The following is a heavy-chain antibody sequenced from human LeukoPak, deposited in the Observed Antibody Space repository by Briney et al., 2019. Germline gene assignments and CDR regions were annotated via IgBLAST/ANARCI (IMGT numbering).Heavy chain of an antibody. J-gene: IGHJ6*02. V-gene: IGHV4-59*01. CDR2: IYYSGST. CDR1: GGSISSYY. Sequence: PPETLSLTCTVSGGSISSYYWSWIRQPPGKGLEWIGYIYYSGSTNYNPSLKSRVTISVDTSKNQFSLKLSSVTAADTAVYYCARDRSGYLYGMDVWGQGTLVTVSS. D-gene: IGHD3-3*01. CDR3: ARDRSGYLYGMDV.